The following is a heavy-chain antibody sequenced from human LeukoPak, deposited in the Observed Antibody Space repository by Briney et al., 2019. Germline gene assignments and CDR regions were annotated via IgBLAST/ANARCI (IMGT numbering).Heavy chain of an antibody. CDR3: AKVHYSSGWNFDY. CDR1: GFTFTTYG. CDR2: ISFDGSEK. J-gene: IGHJ4*02. D-gene: IGHD6-19*01. Sequence: GGSLRLSCAASGFTFTTYGMHWVRQPPGKGLEWAALISFDGSEKYYAESVKGRFTISRDNSKNTLYLQMNSLRAEDTAVYYCAKVHYSSGWNFDYWGQGTLVTVSS. V-gene: IGHV3-30*18.